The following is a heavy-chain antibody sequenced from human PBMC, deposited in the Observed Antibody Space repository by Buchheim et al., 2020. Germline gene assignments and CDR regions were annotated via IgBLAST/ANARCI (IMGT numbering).Heavy chain of an antibody. D-gene: IGHD6-13*01. V-gene: IGHV3-23*01. J-gene: IGHJ6*02. CDR2: ISGSGGST. Sequence: EVQLLESGGGLVQPGGSLRLSCAASGFTFSSYAMSWVRQAPGKGLEWVSAISGSGGSTYYADSVKGRFTISRDNSKNTLYLQMNSLRAEDTAVYYCAKDIAAAGTWTYYYYYGMDVWGQGTT. CDR3: AKDIAAAGTWTYYYYYGMDV. CDR1: GFTFSSYA.